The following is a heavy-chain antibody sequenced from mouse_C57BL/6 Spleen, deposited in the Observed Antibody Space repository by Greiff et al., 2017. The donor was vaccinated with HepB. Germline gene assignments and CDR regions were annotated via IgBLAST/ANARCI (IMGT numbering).Heavy chain of an antibody. CDR1: GYSFTGYY. J-gene: IGHJ2*01. CDR2: INPSTGGT. Sequence: VQLQRSGPELVKPGASVKISCKASGYSFTGYYMNWVTQSPEKSLEWIGEINPSTGGTTYNQKFKATATLTVDKSSSTAYMQLKGLTSEDSAVYYCTTNGYCYWCEGTTLTVSS. V-gene: IGHV1-42*01. CDR3: TTNGYCY. D-gene: IGHD2-3*01.